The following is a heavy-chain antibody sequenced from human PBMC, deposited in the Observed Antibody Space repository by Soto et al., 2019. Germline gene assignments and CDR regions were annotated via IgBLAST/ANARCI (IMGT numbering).Heavy chain of an antibody. CDR3: AKCDWNDYYFDY. J-gene: IGHJ4*02. CDR2: ISGSSGST. V-gene: IGHV3-23*01. Sequence: GGALILSCAASGFTFSSYAMSWVRQAPGKGLEWVSAISGSSGSTYYADSVKGRFTISRDNSKNTLYLQMSSLRAEDTAVYYCAKCDWNDYYFDYWGQGSLVIVSS. CDR1: GFTFSSYA. D-gene: IGHD1-1*01.